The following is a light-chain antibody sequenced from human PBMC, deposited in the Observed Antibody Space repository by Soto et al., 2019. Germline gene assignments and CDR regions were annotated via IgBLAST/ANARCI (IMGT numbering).Light chain of an antibody. CDR1: SSDVGGYKY. J-gene: IGLJ2*01. CDR3: SSYTFSDTIV. V-gene: IGLV2-14*01. Sequence: QSALTQPASVSGSPGQTITISCTGTSSDVGGYKYVSWYQQYPGEAPKLVIYEVSYRPSGVSNRFSGSKSGNTASLTISGLQADDEGDYYCSSYTFSDTIVFGGGTKLTVL. CDR2: EVS.